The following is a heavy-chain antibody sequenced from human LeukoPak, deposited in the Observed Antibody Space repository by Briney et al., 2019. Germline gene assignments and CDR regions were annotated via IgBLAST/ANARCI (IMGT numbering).Heavy chain of an antibody. CDR3: ARGLPGGPYYFDY. CDR1: GFTFSSYT. D-gene: IGHD3-16*01. V-gene: IGHV3-48*04. Sequence: GGSLRLSCAASGFTFSSYTMNWVRQAPGKGLEWLSYISSTSGSVYYADSVKGRFTISRDNAKNSLYLQMNSLRAEDTAVYYCARGLPGGPYYFDYWGQGTLVTVSS. CDR2: ISSTSGSV. J-gene: IGHJ4*02.